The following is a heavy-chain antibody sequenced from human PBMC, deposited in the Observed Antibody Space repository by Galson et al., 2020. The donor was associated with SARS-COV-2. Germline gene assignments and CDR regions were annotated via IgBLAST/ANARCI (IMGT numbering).Heavy chain of an antibody. CDR3: TTNTYPLKDMVVVPAVNFYYYYGLDV. CDR1: GFTFSNAW. CDR2: IKSKTDGGTT. J-gene: IGHJ6*02. Sequence: GGSLRLSCAASGFTFSNAWMGWVRQAPGKGLEWVGRIKSKTDGGTTDYAAPVKGRFTISRDDSKNTLYLQMNSLKTEDTAVYYCTTNTYPLKDMVVVPAVNFYYYYGLDVWGQGTTVTVSS. V-gene: IGHV3-15*01. D-gene: IGHD2-2*01.